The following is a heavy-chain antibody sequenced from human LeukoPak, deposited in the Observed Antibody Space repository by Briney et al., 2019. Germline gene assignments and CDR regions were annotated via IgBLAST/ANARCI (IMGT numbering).Heavy chain of an antibody. Sequence: PSQTLSLTCTISGVSITSGDFYWRCLRQPPGKGLEWVGFSYYSGGTYYNPSLKSRVTISLDTSKNRFSLRLTSVTAADTAVYYCAGCGDFDYWGQGTLVTVSS. D-gene: IGHD4-17*01. CDR2: SYYSGGT. CDR3: AGCGDFDY. J-gene: IGHJ4*02. CDR1: GVSITSGDFY. V-gene: IGHV4-30-4*01.